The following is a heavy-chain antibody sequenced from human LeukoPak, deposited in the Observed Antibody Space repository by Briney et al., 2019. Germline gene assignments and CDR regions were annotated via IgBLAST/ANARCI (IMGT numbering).Heavy chain of an antibody. CDR1: GFTFSSYW. J-gene: IGHJ2*01. V-gene: IGHV3-7*01. Sequence: GGSLRLSCAASGFTFSSYWMSWVRQAPGKGLEWVANIKQDGSEKYYVDSVKGRFTISRDNAKNSLYLQMNSLSAEDTAVNYCARDSGAYEPWYFDLWGRGTLVTVSS. CDR3: ARDSGAYEPWYFDL. CDR2: IKQDGSEK. D-gene: IGHD4-17*01.